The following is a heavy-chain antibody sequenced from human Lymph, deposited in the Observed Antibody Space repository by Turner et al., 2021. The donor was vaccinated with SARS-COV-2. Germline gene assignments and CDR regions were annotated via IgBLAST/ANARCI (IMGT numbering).Heavy chain of an antibody. CDR2: INPIGDST. CDR3: ARVGPGGFDY. Sequence: QVQLVKSGAEWKKPGPSVKFPCKASGYTFTSNYMHWVRQAPGQGLEWRGIINPIGDSTSYAQKFQGRVTMTRDTSTSTVYMELSSLRSEDTAVYYCARVGPGGFDYWGQGTPVTVSS. V-gene: IGHV1-46*01. J-gene: IGHJ4*02. D-gene: IGHD2-15*01. CDR1: GYTFTSNY.